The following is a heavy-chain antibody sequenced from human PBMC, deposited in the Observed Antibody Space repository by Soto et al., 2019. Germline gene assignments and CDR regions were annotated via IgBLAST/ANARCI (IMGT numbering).Heavy chain of an antibody. V-gene: IGHV1-69*13. D-gene: IGHD6-13*01. CDR1: GGTFSSYA. J-gene: IGHJ6*02. Sequence: SVKVSCKASGGTFSSYAISWVRQAPGQGLEWMGGIIPIFGTANYAQKFQGRVTITADESSSTAYMELSSLRSEDTAVYYCASVARYSSSLSYYYYGMDVWGQGTTVTVSS. CDR2: IIPIFGTA. CDR3: ASVARYSSSLSYYYYGMDV.